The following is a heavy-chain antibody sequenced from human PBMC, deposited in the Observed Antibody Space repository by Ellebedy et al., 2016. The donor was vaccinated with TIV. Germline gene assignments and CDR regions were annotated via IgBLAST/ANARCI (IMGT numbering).Heavy chain of an antibody. CDR1: GFTFSGYY. Sequence: PGGSLRLSCAASGFTFSGYYMSWFRQAPGKGPEWVSYISYSGDVMYYADSVKGRFTTSRDHAGNSVYLQMNSLRAEDTAVYYCARLGVIAAAGASDSWGQGTLVIVSS. V-gene: IGHV3-11*01. CDR2: ISYSGDVM. D-gene: IGHD6-13*01. CDR3: ARLGVIAAAGASDS. J-gene: IGHJ4*02.